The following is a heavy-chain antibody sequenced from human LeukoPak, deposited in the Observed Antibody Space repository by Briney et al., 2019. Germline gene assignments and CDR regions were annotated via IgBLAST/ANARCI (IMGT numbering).Heavy chain of an antibody. D-gene: IGHD1-26*01. Sequence: PGGSLRLSCAASGFTVSSNYMSWVRQAPGKGLEWVSVIYSSGSTYYADSVKGRFTISRDNSKNTLYLQMNSLRVEDTAVYYCARDLTSLSSGSYGGSWGQGTLVTVSS. CDR2: IYSSGST. CDR3: ARDLTSLSSGSYGGS. CDR1: GFTVSSNY. J-gene: IGHJ5*02. V-gene: IGHV3-53*01.